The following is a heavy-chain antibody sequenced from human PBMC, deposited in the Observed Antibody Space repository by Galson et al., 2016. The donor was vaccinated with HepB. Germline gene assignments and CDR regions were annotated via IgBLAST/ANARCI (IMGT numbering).Heavy chain of an antibody. CDR1: GFTFEDFA. Sequence: SLRLSCAGSGFTFEDFAMYWVRQSPGKGLEWVALISGNGDTIAYLHSVRGRFTISRDNRRNSLYLQMNSLRTEDTARYYCAKVRSCLFGADMEWDAFDFWGQGTVVAVS. CDR2: ISGNGDTI. J-gene: IGHJ3*01. CDR3: AKVRSCLFGADMEWDAFDF. D-gene: IGHD3-10*02. V-gene: IGHV3-43*02.